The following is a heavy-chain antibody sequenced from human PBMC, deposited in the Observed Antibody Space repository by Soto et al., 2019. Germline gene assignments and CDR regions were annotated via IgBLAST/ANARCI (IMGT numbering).Heavy chain of an antibody. D-gene: IGHD1-1*01. V-gene: IGHV4-34*01. J-gene: IGHJ5*02. CDR1: GGSFSGYY. CDR2: INHSGST. CDR3: ASHRTGDNWFDP. Sequence: SETLSLTCAVYGGSFSGYYWSWIRQPPGKGLEWIGEINHSGSTNYNPSLKSRVTISVDTSKNQFSLKLSSVTAADTAVYYCASHRTGDNWFDPWGQGTLVTVSS.